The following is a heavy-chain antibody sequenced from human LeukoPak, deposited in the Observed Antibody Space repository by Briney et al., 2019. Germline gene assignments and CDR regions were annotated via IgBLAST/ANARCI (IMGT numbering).Heavy chain of an antibody. CDR3: ARGGDGYNIRIDY. J-gene: IGHJ4*02. CDR1: GYTFTGYY. Sequence: ASVKVSCKASGYTFTGYYMHWVRQAPGQGLEWMGWINPNSGGTNYAQKFQGWVTMTRDTSISTAYMELSRLRSDDTAVYYCARGGDGYNIRIDYWGQGTLVTVSS. V-gene: IGHV1-2*04. D-gene: IGHD5-24*01. CDR2: INPNSGGT.